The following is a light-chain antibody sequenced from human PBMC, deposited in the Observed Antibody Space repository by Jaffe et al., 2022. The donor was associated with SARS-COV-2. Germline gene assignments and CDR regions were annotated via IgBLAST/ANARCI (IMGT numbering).Light chain of an antibody. CDR1: LTINSR. Sequence: DIQMTQSPSTLSASVGDRVTITCRASLTINSRLAWYQQKPGKAPNLLIYKASTLKSGVPSRFSGSGSGTQFTLTISSLQPDDFSTYYCQQYDEYPLTFGGGTKVEIK. CDR3: QQYDEYPLT. V-gene: IGKV1-5*03. J-gene: IGKJ4*01. CDR2: KAS.